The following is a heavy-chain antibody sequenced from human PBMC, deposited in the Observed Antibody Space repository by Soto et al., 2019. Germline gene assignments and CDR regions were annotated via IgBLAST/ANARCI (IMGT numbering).Heavy chain of an antibody. CDR2: IYPGDSDT. CDR3: ARHAPYYDSWSGYYKNYYYYMDV. J-gene: IGHJ6*03. D-gene: IGHD3-3*01. Sequence: PGESLKISCKGSGYRFTSYWIGWVRPIPGKGLEWMGIIYPGDSDTGYSPSFQGQVTISADKSISTAYLQWSSLKASDTAMYYCARHAPYYDSWSGYYKNYYYYMDVWGKGTTVTVSS. V-gene: IGHV5-51*01. CDR1: GYRFTSYW.